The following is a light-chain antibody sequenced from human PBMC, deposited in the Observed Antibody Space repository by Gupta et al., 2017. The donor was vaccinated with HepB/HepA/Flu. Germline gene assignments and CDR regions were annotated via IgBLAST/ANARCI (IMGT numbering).Light chain of an antibody. J-gene: IGKJ4*01. CDR1: QSLLHSNGYNY. CDR2: LGS. V-gene: IGKV2-28*01. CDR3: RQALQAPLT. Sequence: DIVMTQSPLSLPVTPGEPASISCRSSQSLLHSNGYNYLDWYLQKPGQSPQLLIYLGSNRASGVPDRFSGSGSGTDFILKISRVEAEDVGVYYCRQALQAPLTFGGGTKVEIK.